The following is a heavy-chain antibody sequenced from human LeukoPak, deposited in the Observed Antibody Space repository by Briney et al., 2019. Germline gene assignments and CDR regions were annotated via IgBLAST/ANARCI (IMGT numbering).Heavy chain of an antibody. J-gene: IGHJ4*02. CDR1: GFTFSSYS. V-gene: IGHV3-21*01. D-gene: IGHD3-10*01. Sequence: GGSLRLSCAASGFTFSSYSMNWVRQAPGKGPEWVSSISSSSSYIYYADSVKGRFTISRDNAKNSLYLQMNSLRAEDTAVYYCARNYYGSGSYQYWGQGTLVTVSS. CDR2: ISSSSSYI. CDR3: ARNYYGSGSYQY.